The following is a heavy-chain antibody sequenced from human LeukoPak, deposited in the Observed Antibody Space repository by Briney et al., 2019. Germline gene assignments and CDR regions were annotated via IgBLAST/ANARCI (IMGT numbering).Heavy chain of an antibody. Sequence: GGSLRLSCAASGFTFSSYEMNWVRQAPGKGLEWVSYMSRSGTTIYYVDSVKGRFTISRYNAKNSLYLQMNSLRAEDTAVYYCARGGYSYGYPSRYFDYWGQGTLVTVSS. CDR1: GFTFSSYE. CDR2: MSRSGTTI. V-gene: IGHV3-48*03. CDR3: ARGGYSYGYPSRYFDY. D-gene: IGHD5-18*01. J-gene: IGHJ4*02.